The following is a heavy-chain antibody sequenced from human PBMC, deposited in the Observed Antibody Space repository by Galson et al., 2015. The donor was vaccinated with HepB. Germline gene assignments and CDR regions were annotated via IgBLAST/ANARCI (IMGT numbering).Heavy chain of an antibody. CDR3: ARGGDIVVVPAAIPPDSVSYYYYGMDV. J-gene: IGHJ6*02. V-gene: IGHV1-3*01. D-gene: IGHD2-2*01. CDR2: INAGNGNT. Sequence: SVKVSCKASGYTFTSYAMHWVRQAPGQRLEWMGWINAGNGNTKYSQKFQGRVTITRDTSASTAYMELSSLRSEDTAVYYCARGGDIVVVPAAIPPDSVSYYYYGMDVWGQGTTVTVSS. CDR1: GYTFTSYA.